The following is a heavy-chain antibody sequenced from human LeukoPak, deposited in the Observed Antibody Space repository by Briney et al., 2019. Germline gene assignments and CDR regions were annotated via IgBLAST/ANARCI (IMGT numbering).Heavy chain of an antibody. V-gene: IGHV5-51*01. D-gene: IGHD1-26*01. J-gene: IGHJ4*02. CDR3: ATNPYYRFAD. CDR1: GFSFNTSW. CDR2: IYPRDSDS. Sequence: GESLKISCQESGFSFNTSWFAWVRQMPGKGLEWIGIIYPRDSDSRYSPSLQGRVTLSVDRSINTAYLHWSSLRPSDTAIYYCATNPYYRFADWGQGTLVAVSS.